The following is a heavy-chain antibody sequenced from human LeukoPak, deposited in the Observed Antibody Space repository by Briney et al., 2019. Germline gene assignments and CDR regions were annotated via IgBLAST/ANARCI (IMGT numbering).Heavy chain of an antibody. CDR3: AKYRCGGEHCFPRGHHYYGMDV. D-gene: IGHD2-21*01. J-gene: IGHJ6*02. CDR2: ISGSGDGT. CDR1: GFTFSSQA. Sequence: GGSLRLSCAASGFTFSSQAMSWVRQAPGKGLQWLSSISGSGDGTYYADSAKGRFTISRDNSVNALYLQMNSLRAEDTALYYCAKYRCGGEHCFPRGHHYYGMDVWGQGTTVTVSS. V-gene: IGHV3-23*01.